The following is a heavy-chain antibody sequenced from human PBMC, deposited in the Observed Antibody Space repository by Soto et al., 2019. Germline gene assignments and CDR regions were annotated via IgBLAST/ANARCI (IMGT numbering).Heavy chain of an antibody. CDR2: INAGNGNT. V-gene: IGHV1-3*01. CDR1: GYTFTSYA. J-gene: IGHJ6*02. CDR3: ARRIVVVPAAMPDDYSYYYGMDV. Sequence: ASVKVSCKASGYTFTSYAMHWVRQAPGQRLEWMGWINAGNGNTKYSQKFQGRVTITRDTSASTAYMELSSLRSEDTAVYYCARRIVVVPAAMPDDYSYYYGMDVWGQGTTVTVSS. D-gene: IGHD2-2*01.